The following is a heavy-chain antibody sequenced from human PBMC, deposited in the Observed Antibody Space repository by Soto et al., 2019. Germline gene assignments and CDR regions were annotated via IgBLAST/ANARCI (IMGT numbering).Heavy chain of an antibody. V-gene: IGHV4-39*01. CDR1: GGSIGSSTYY. J-gene: IGHJ4*02. D-gene: IGHD6-13*01. CDR2: IHYSGST. CDR3: AMYTSNWYGFHY. Sequence: SETLSLTCTVSGGSIGSSTYYWGWFRQPPGKGLEWIGSIHYSGSTYYNPSLKSRVTISVDTSKSQFSLKLSSATAADTAVYYCAMYTSNWYGFHYWGQGTLVTVSS.